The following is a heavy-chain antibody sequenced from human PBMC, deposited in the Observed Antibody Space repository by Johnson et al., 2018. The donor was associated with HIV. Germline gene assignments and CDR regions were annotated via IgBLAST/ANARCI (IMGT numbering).Heavy chain of an antibody. V-gene: IGHV3-23*04. CDR2: ISGRGGST. CDR3: AKDMAYSSGWSDAFDI. Sequence: VQLVESGGGLVQPGGSLRLSCGASGFTFSNYAMSWVRQALGKGLEWVSAISGRGGSTYYADSVKGRFTISRDNSKNTLYLQMNSLRAEDTAIYYCAKDMAYSSGWSDAFDIWGQGTMVTVSS. D-gene: IGHD6-19*01. CDR1: GFTFSNYA. J-gene: IGHJ3*02.